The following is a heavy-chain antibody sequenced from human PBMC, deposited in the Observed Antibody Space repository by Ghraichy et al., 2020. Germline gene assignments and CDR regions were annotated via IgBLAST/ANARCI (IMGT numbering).Heavy chain of an antibody. Sequence: GGSLRLSCAASGFTFSSYAMSWVRQAPGKGLEWVSAISGSGGSTYYADSVKGRFTISRDNSKNTLYLQMNSLRAEDTAVYYCAKWVSVRSSSWYGGYNWFDPWGQGTLVTVSS. D-gene: IGHD6-13*01. J-gene: IGHJ5*02. CDR1: GFTFSSYA. CDR3: AKWVSVRSSSWYGGYNWFDP. CDR2: ISGSGGST. V-gene: IGHV3-23*01.